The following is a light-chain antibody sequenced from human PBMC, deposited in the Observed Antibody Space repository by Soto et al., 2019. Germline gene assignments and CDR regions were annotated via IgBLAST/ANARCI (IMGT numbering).Light chain of an antibody. Sequence: EIVMAQSPATLSLSPGVRATLSCGATQSISATLAWYHQNPGQAPRLLIYGASTRAPGFPARFSGSGSGTDFTLTISSLQSEDFAVYYCQQYNNWPWTFGQGTTVDI. V-gene: IGKV3-15*01. J-gene: IGKJ1*01. CDR2: GAS. CDR1: QSISAT. CDR3: QQYNNWPWT.